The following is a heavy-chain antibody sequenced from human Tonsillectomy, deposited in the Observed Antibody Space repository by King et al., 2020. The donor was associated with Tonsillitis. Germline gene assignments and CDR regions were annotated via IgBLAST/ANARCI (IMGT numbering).Heavy chain of an antibody. CDR2: IYYSGST. V-gene: IGHV4-39*07. Sequence: LQLQESGPGLVKPSETLSLTCTVSGGSISSSSYYWGWIRQPPGKWLEWIGSIYYSGSTYYNPSLKSRVTISVDTSKNQFSLKLSSVTAADTAVYYCAGRREGLLWFGERPGAFDIWGQGTMVTVSS. CDR3: AGRREGLLWFGERPGAFDI. D-gene: IGHD3-10*01. J-gene: IGHJ3*02. CDR1: GGSISSSSYY.